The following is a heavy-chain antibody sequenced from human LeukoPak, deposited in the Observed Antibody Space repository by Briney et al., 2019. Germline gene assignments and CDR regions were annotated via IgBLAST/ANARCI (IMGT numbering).Heavy chain of an antibody. D-gene: IGHD5-18*01. CDR2: ISSNGGST. Sequence: GGSLRLSCAASGFTFSVSVMHWVRQAPGKGLEYVSVISSNGGSTSYANSVKGRFTISRDNSKNTLYLQMGSLRAEDMAVYYCASARGSNYGSLGDWGQGTLVTVSS. CDR3: ASARGSNYGSLGD. V-gene: IGHV3-64*01. CDR1: GFTFSVSV. J-gene: IGHJ4*02.